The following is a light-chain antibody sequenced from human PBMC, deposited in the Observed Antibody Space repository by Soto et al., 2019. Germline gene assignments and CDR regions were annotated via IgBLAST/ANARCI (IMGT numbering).Light chain of an antibody. Sequence: DIQMTQSPSTLSASVGDRVTITCRASQSISTWLAWYQQKPGKAPKDLIYGASSLESGVPSRFSGSGAGTEFTLTISSLQPDDFATYYCQQYKNYLPFGPGTKVDIK. CDR1: QSISTW. J-gene: IGKJ3*01. CDR2: GAS. V-gene: IGKV1-5*01. CDR3: QQYKNYLP.